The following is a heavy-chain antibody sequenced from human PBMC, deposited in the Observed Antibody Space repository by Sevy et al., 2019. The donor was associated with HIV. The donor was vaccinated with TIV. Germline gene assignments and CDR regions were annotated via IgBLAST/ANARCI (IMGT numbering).Heavy chain of an antibody. Sequence: GGYLRLSCAASGFNFSSYWMHWVRQAPGKGLVRVSRISSDGSITNYADSVKGRFTFSRDNAKNTVYLQMNSLRDEDTALYYCTRAESVSTRNAMDVWGQGTTVSVSS. CDR3: TRAESVSTRNAMDV. D-gene: IGHD4-17*01. J-gene: IGHJ6*02. CDR2: ISSDGSIT. CDR1: GFNFSSYW. V-gene: IGHV3-74*01.